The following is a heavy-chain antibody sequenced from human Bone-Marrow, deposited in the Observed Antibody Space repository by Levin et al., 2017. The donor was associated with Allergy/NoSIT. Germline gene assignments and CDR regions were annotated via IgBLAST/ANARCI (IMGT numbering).Heavy chain of an antibody. D-gene: IGHD5-12*01. CDR3: ARGQADIVATITGTVDY. CDR2: INHSGST. CDR1: GGSFSGYY. J-gene: IGHJ4*02. V-gene: IGHV4-34*01. Sequence: SETLSLTCAVYGGSFSGYYWSWIRQPPGKGLEWIGEINHSGSTNYNPSLKSRVTISVDTSKNQFSLKLSSVTAADTAVYYCARGQADIVATITGTVDYWGQGTLVTVSS.